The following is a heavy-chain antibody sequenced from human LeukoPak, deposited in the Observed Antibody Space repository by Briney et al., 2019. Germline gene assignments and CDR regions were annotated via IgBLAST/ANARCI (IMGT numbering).Heavy chain of an antibody. D-gene: IGHD3-16*02. CDR2: ISYDGSNK. Sequence: PGGSLRLSCAASGFTFSSYAMHWVRQAPGKGLEWVAVISYDGSNKYYADSVKGRFTISRDNSKNTLYLQMNSLRAEDTAVYYCAKGGDYVWGSYRLRYYFDYWGQGTLVTVSS. V-gene: IGHV3-30-3*01. CDR1: GFTFSSYA. CDR3: AKGGDYVWGSYRLRYYFDY. J-gene: IGHJ4*02.